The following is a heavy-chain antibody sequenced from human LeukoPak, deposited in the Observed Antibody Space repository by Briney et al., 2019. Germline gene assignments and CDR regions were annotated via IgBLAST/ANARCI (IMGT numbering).Heavy chain of an antibody. Sequence: PGGSLRLSCAASGFTFSSYAMSWVRQAPGRGLEWVSVISGSGGSTYYADSVKGRFTISRDNSKNTLYLQMNSLRAEDTAVYYCAKDLVMPTIPSFDYWGQGTLVTVSS. D-gene: IGHD5-24*01. CDR1: GFTFSSYA. CDR3: AKDLVMPTIPSFDY. CDR2: ISGSGGST. J-gene: IGHJ4*02. V-gene: IGHV3-23*01.